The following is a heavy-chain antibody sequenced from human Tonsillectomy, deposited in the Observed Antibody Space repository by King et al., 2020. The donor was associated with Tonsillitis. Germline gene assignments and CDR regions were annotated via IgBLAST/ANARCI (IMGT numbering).Heavy chain of an antibody. CDR1: GGSISSTSSY. J-gene: IGHJ4*01. Sequence: QLQESGPGLVKPSETLSLTCTVSGGSISSTSSYWGWIRQPPGKGLEWIGSIYYGGGTYYNPSLKSRVTISIDTSKFSLKLSSVTAADTAVYYCARPSGATYSSDWYFTFGGQGTLVTVPS. V-gene: IGHV4-39*07. D-gene: IGHD6-19*01. CDR2: IYYGGGT. CDR3: ARPSGATYSSDWYFTF.